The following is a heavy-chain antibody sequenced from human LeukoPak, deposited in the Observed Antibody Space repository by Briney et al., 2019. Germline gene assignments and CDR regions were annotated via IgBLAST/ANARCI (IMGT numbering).Heavy chain of an antibody. D-gene: IGHD3-3*01. V-gene: IGHV3-21*01. CDR1: GFTFSSYS. CDR2: ISSSSSYI. CDR3: ARDAHVLRFLEWPRKVGFDY. J-gene: IGHJ4*02. Sequence: GGSLRPSCAASGFTFSSYSMNWVRQAPGKGLEWVSSISSSSSYIYYADSVKGRFTISRDNAKNSLYLQMNSRRAEDTAVYYCARDAHVLRFLEWPRKVGFDYWGQGTLVTVSS.